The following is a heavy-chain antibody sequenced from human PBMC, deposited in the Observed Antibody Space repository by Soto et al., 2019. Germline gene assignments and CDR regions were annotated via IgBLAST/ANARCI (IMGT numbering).Heavy chain of an antibody. V-gene: IGHV3-30*18. CDR3: AKGGREWLVTSDFNY. Sequence: GGSRRLSCLPSGFRFSGFDMHWVRQAQSRGLGWGAVISYDGRKKFYADSVKGRFTISRETSKTTVTLEMTSLRAEDTAVYYCAKGGREWLVTSDFNYWGQGAMVTVSS. CDR2: ISYDGRKK. J-gene: IGHJ4*02. D-gene: IGHD6-19*01. CDR1: GFRFSGFD.